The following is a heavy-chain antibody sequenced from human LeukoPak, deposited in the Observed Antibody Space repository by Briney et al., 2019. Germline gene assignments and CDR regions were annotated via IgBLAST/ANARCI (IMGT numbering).Heavy chain of an antibody. J-gene: IGHJ4*02. D-gene: IGHD5-18*01. CDR1: GGSISSYY. V-gene: IGHV4-59*01. Sequence: SETLSLTCTVSGGSISSYYWSWIRQPPGKGLEGIGYIYYSGSTNYNPSLKSRVTISVDTSKNQFSLKLSSVTAADTAVYYCARGRSPGEYSYRLGYWGQGTLVTVSS. CDR3: ARGRSPGEYSYRLGY. CDR2: IYYSGST.